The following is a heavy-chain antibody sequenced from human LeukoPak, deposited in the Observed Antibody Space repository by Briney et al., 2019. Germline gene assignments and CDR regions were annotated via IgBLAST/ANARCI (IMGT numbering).Heavy chain of an antibody. Sequence: GGSLRLSCAASGFIFTDYAMSWVRQAPGKGLEWVSAISGSGGSTYYADSVKGRFTISRDNANNSLYLQMNSLRAEDTAVYYCARSLRNAFDIWGQGTMVTVSS. D-gene: IGHD3-3*01. CDR1: GFIFTDYA. CDR3: ARSLRNAFDI. CDR2: ISGSGGST. J-gene: IGHJ3*02. V-gene: IGHV3-23*01.